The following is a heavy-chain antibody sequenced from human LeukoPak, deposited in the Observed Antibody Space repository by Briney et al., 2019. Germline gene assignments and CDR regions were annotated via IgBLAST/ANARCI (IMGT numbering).Heavy chain of an antibody. CDR3: AKHIADYFYYGMDV. Sequence: GGSLRLSCAASGFTFNNCAMNWVRQAPGKGLEWVSSITGSGARYYAYSVKGRVTISRETSKNTLSLQMNSLRADDTAVYYCAKHIADYFYYGMDVWGHGTTVTVSS. V-gene: IGHV3-23*01. J-gene: IGHJ6*02. CDR2: ITGSGAR. CDR1: GFTFNNCA.